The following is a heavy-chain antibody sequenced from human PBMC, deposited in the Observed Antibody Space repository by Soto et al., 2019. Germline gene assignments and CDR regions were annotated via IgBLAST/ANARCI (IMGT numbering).Heavy chain of an antibody. J-gene: IGHJ6*02. CDR2: VSPPFRTS. CDR3: ARVLYYGSGSYSPYGMDV. CDR1: GVSFNNNG. V-gene: IGHV1-69*01. Sequence: QVQLVQSGAGVKKPGSSVKVSCKTSGVSFNNNGIGWVRQAPGHGLEWMGGVSPPFRTSNYARKFQGRISITADASTGTVNMELGSLTSEDTAQYYCARVLYYGSGSYSPYGMDVWGQGTTVTVSS. D-gene: IGHD3-10*01.